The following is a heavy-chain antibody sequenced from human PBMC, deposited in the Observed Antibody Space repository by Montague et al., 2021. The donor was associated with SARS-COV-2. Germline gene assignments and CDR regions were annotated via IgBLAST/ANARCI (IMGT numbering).Heavy chain of an antibody. CDR3: ARHTSERITMVQAFDI. V-gene: IGHV4-59*08. Sequence: SETLSLTCTVPGGFISSSYWSWIRQPPGEGLEWIGYIYHSGNTNYNPSLKSRVTISVDTSKNQFSLKLSSVTAADTAVYYCARHTSERITMVQAFDIWGQGTMVTVSS. D-gene: IGHD3-10*01. CDR1: GGFISSSY. J-gene: IGHJ3*02. CDR2: IYHSGNT.